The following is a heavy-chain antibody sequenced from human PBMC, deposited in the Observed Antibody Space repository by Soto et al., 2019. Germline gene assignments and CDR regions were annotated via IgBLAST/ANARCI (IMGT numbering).Heavy chain of an antibody. CDR1: GFIFSSYG. V-gene: IGHV3-33*01. CDR2: IWYDGSKK. Sequence: QVQLVESGGGVVQPGRSLRLYCAASGFIFSSYGMHWVRQAPGKRMEWVAVIWYDGSKKFYVDSVKGRFTISRDNSKNALYLQMNSVRAEDTAVYFCARDRVAGIHSGNYSMGFDYWGQGALVYGSS. CDR3: ARDRVAGIHSGNYSMGFDY. J-gene: IGHJ4*02. D-gene: IGHD1-26*01.